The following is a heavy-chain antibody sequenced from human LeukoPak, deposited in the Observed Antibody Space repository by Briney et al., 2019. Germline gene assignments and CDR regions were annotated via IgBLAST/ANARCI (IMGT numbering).Heavy chain of an antibody. CDR1: VFTFDDYG. J-gene: IGHJ4*02. Sequence: GGSLRLSCAASVFTFDDYGMSWVRQAPGKGLEWVSGINWNGGSTGYVDSVKGRFTISRDNANNSLYLQMNSLRAEDTAVYYCARHVVAVGFDYWGQGTLVTVSS. D-gene: IGHD3-22*01. V-gene: IGHV3-20*04. CDR2: INWNGGST. CDR3: ARHVVAVGFDY.